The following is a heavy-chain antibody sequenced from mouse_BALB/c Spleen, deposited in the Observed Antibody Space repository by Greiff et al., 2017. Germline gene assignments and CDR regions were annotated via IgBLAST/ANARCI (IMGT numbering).Heavy chain of an antibody. D-gene: IGHD1-1*01. CDR1: GFTFSSFG. CDR3: ARRDYYGSSSGYWYFDV. CDR2: ISSGSSTI. Sequence: EVKVVESGGGLVQPGGSRKLSCAASGFTFSSFGMHWVRQAPEKGLEWVAYISSGSSTIYYADTVKGRFTISRDNPKNTLFLQMTSLRSEDTAMYYCARRDYYGSSSGYWYFDVWGAGTTVTVSS. V-gene: IGHV5-17*02. J-gene: IGHJ1*01.